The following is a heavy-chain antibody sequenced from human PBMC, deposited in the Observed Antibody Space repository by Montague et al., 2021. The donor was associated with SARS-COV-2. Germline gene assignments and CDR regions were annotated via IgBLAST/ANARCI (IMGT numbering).Heavy chain of an antibody. D-gene: IGHD3-10*01. CDR3: VRPLWFGDSDYYFES. J-gene: IGHJ4*02. V-gene: IGHV3-74*01. CDR1: GFTFRSYW. CDR2: IRPDGTST. Sequence: RSLSLAASGFTFRSYWMHWVRQVPGRGLVWVSRIRPDGTSTHYAASVKGRFVISRDNAKNTLSLEMTNLRVDDTAIYYCVRPLWFGDSDYYFESWGQGTLVSVSS.